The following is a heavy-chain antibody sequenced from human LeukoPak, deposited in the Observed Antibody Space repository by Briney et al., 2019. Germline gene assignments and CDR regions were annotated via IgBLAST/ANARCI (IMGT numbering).Heavy chain of an antibody. Sequence: PSETLSLTCNVSGVSIRSGSYYWSWIRQPPGKGLEWIGSIYYSGSTYHNPSLKSRVTISVDTSKNQFSLRLSSVTAADTAVYYCARLPTVTFFDYWGQGTLVTVSS. CDR3: ARLPTVTFFDY. CDR2: IYYSGST. J-gene: IGHJ4*02. CDR1: GVSIRSGSYY. D-gene: IGHD4-17*01. V-gene: IGHV4-39*01.